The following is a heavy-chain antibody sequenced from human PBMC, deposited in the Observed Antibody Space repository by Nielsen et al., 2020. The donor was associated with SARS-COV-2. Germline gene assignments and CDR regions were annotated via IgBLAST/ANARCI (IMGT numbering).Heavy chain of an antibody. CDR2: ISGGGGST. D-gene: IGHD1-26*01. CDR1: GFTFTTYA. V-gene: IGHV3-23*01. J-gene: IGHJ2*01. Sequence: GESLKISCAASGFTFTTYAMTWVRQAPGKGLEWVSSISGGGGSTYYADSVKGRFTISRDNSKNTLYLQMNSLRAEDTAVYYCAKDPSGGSYFGSWYFDLWGRGTLVTVSS. CDR3: AKDPSGGSYFGSWYFDL.